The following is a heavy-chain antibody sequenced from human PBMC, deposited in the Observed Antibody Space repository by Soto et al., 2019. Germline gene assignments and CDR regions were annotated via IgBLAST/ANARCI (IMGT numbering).Heavy chain of an antibody. CDR2: IYYIGST. CDR3: ARHQRGWYSGYDDGAFDY. J-gene: IGHJ4*02. D-gene: IGHD5-12*01. V-gene: IGHV4-39*01. Sequence: PSETLSLTCTVSGGSISSSSYYWGWIRQPPGKGLEWIGSIYYIGSTYYNPSLKSRVTISVDTSKNLFSLKLSSVTAADTAFFYFARHQRGWYSGYDDGAFDYWGQGTLVTVSS. CDR1: GGSISSSSYY.